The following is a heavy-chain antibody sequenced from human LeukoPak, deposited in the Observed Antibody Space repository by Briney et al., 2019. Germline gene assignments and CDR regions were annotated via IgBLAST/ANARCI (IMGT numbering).Heavy chain of an antibody. Sequence: PGGSLRLSCAASGFTFSSYALTWVRQAPGKGLEWVSAISGSSDSTLFADSVKGRFTISRDNSKNTLYLQMNSLRAEDTAVYYCARAHLGYGGYDESFDYWGQGTLVTVSS. D-gene: IGHD5-12*01. V-gene: IGHV3-23*01. J-gene: IGHJ4*02. CDR2: ISGSSDST. CDR1: GFTFSSYA. CDR3: ARAHLGYGGYDESFDY.